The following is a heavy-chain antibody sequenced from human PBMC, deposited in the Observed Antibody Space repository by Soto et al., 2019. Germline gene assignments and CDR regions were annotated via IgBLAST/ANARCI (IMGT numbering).Heavy chain of an antibody. CDR1: GASITSTTYF. J-gene: IGHJ4*02. V-gene: IGHV4-39*01. CDR3: AKNLPRPGRFDY. Sequence: SETLSLTCTLSGASITSTTYFWAWIRQPPGKGLEWVGSTYYSGKTHYNPSLKSRVTISVDGSKNQFSLQMTSVTAADTAVYYCAKNLPRPGRFDYWGQGALVTVSS. CDR2: TYYSGKT.